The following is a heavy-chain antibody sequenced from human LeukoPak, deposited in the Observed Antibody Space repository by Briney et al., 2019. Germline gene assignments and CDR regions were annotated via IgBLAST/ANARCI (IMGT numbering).Heavy chain of an antibody. D-gene: IGHD5-18*01. V-gene: IGHV1-8*01. CDR3: AKRGYSYGDFDY. CDR2: MNPNSGDT. J-gene: IGHJ4*02. Sequence: XNXXRXAXXXXXXXMGWMNPNSGDTGYAQKFQGRVTMTRNTSISTAYMELSSLRSEDTAVYYCAKRGYSYGDFDYWGQGALVTVSS.